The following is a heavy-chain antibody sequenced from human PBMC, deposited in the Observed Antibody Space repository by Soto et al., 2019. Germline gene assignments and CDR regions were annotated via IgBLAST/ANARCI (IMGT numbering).Heavy chain of an antibody. V-gene: IGHV4-31*03. Sequence: SETLSLTCTVSGGSISRGGYYWSWIRQHPGKGLERIGYIFYSGSTYYNPSLKSRVTISVDTSKNQFSLKLSSVTAADTAVYYCARDSAPYDSSGYYGSAFDIWGQGTMVTVSS. CDR3: ARDSAPYDSSGYYGSAFDI. D-gene: IGHD3-22*01. CDR2: IFYSGST. J-gene: IGHJ3*02. CDR1: GGSISRGGYY.